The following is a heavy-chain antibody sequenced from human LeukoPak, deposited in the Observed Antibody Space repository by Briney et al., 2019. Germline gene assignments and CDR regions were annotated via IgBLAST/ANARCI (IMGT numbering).Heavy chain of an antibody. Sequence: GGSLRLSCAASGFTFSNYWMTWVRQAPGKGLEWVANIDQDGSEMYSVDSVKGRFSISRDNAKKALYLQMNSLRAEDTAVYYCARAYYYGSGDYYSWAYFDFWGLGTLFTVSS. D-gene: IGHD3-10*01. CDR3: ARAYYYGSGDYYSWAYFDF. V-gene: IGHV3-7*04. CDR2: IDQDGSEM. J-gene: IGHJ4*02. CDR1: GFTFSNYW.